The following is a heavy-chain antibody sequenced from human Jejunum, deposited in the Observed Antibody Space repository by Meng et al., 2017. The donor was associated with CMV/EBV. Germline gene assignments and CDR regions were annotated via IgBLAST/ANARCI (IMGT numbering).Heavy chain of an antibody. Sequence: SGFTFSISGMHWVRQAPGKGLEWVALIRSDGSDEYYGDSVKGRFTISRDNSKNTLFLQMNSLRAEDTAVYYCAKDKGFRYLEWSSVRGQGTLVTVSS. CDR2: IRSDGSDE. CDR3: AKDKGFRYLEWSSV. CDR1: GFTFSISG. J-gene: IGHJ4*02. V-gene: IGHV3-30*02. D-gene: IGHD3-3*01.